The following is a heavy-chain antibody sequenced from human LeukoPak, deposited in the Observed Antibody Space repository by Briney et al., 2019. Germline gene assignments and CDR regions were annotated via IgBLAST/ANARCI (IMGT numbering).Heavy chain of an antibody. CDR1: GFTFSSYA. CDR3: ASPRHNYCEGGSCFYFDY. V-gene: IGHV3-30-3*01. J-gene: IGHJ4*02. CDR2: ILYDGSNK. Sequence: PGGSLRLSCAASGFTFSSYAMHWVRQAPGKGLEWVAVILYDGSNKHYADSVKGRFTISRDNARNSLYLQMDSLRDEDTAMYYCASPRHNYCEGGSCFYFDYWGQGTLVTVSS. D-gene: IGHD2-15*01.